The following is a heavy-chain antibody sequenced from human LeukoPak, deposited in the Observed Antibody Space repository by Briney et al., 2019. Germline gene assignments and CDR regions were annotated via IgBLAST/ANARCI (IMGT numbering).Heavy chain of an antibody. D-gene: IGHD6-6*01. CDR1: GYSFTGYY. Sequence: ASVKVSCKASGYSFTGYYIQWVRQAPGQGLEWMGWINLNSGGTNYAQKFQGRVTTTRDTSISTAYMELSRLRSDDTAVYYCARADSSIAARLSRSSIFNYYYYMDVWGKGTTVTVSS. CDR2: INLNSGGT. V-gene: IGHV1-2*02. CDR3: ARADSSIAARLSRSSIFNYYYYMDV. J-gene: IGHJ6*03.